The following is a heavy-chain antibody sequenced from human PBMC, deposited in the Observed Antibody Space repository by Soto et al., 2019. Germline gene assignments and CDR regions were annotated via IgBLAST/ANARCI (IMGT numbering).Heavy chain of an antibody. CDR1: GGSISSGDYY. Sequence: SETLSLTCTVSGGSISSGDYYWRWVRQHPGKGLEWIGYIYYSGNTYYNPSLRSRLTISVDTSENQFSLRLSSVTAADTAVYYCARGPYSGNAIDYWGQGALVTVSS. V-gene: IGHV4-31*03. CDR2: IYYSGNT. D-gene: IGHD4-4*01. J-gene: IGHJ4*02. CDR3: ARGPYSGNAIDY.